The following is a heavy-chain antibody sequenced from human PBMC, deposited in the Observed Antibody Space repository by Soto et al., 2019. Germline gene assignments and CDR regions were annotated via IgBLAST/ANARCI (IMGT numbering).Heavy chain of an antibody. CDR3: AKRTSVPGGHLDDY. CDR1: GFTFSNYA. Sequence: PGGSLRLSCAASGFTFSNYAMSWVRQAPGKGLEWVSAISENGGSTYYADSVKGRFTISRDNSKSALSLQMNSLRAEDTAVYYCAKRTSVPGGHLDDYWGQGTLFTFSS. CDR2: ISENGGST. J-gene: IGHJ4*01. D-gene: IGHD4-17*01. V-gene: IGHV3-23*01.